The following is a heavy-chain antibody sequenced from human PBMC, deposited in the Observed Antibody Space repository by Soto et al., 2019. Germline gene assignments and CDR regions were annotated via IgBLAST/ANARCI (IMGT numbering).Heavy chain of an antibody. CDR1: GGSIRSYY. CDR2: IYYTGSA. Sequence: SETLSLTCTVSGGSIRSYYWNWIRQPPGQGLEWIGYIYYTGSANYKSSLRSRVTISADTSKNQFSLKMNSVTAADTAVYYCARGGGTVYGGNPLFDYWGQGTLVTVSS. CDR3: ARGGGTVYGGNPLFDY. J-gene: IGHJ4*02. V-gene: IGHV4-59*01. D-gene: IGHD4-17*01.